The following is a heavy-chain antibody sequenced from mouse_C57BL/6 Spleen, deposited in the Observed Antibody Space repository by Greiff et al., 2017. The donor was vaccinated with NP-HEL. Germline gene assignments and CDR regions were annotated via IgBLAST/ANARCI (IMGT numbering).Heavy chain of an antibody. CDR3: ASANSNSAMDY. CDR2: IDHSDSYT. V-gene: IGHV1-50*01. CDR1: GYTFTSYW. D-gene: IGHD2-5*01. Sequence: QVQLQQPGAELVKPGASVKLSCKASGYTFTSYWMQWVKQRPGQGLEWIGEIDHSDSYTNYNQKFKGKATLTVDTSSSTAYMQLSSLTSEDSAVYYCASANSNSAMDYWGQGTSVTVSS. J-gene: IGHJ4*01.